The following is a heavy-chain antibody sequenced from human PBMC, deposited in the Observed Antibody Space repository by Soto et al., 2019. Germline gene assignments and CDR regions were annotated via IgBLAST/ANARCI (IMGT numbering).Heavy chain of an antibody. CDR2: IIPIFGTT. V-gene: IGHV1-69*13. CDR3: ARAGEIKGPGDY. J-gene: IGHJ4*02. CDR1: GGTFSNYA. Sequence: SVKVSCKASGGTFSNYAFSWVRQAPGQGLDWMGTIIPIFGTTNFAQKFQGRVTMTADESTTTAYMELSSLRSEDTAVYYCARAGEIKGPGDYWGQGTLVTVSS.